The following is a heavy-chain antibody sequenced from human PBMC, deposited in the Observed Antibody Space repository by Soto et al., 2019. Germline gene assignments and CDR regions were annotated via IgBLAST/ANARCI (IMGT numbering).Heavy chain of an antibody. CDR3: AKDNGTNFILLGYVDY. CDR1: GFTFSSYG. CDR2: ISYDGSNK. D-gene: IGHD1-7*01. J-gene: IGHJ4*02. Sequence: XESLRLSCAASGFTFSSYGMHWVRQAPGKGLEWVAIISYDGSNKYYADSVKGRFTISRDNSKNTLYLQMNSLRAEDTAVYYCAKDNGTNFILLGYVDYWGQGTLVTVSS. V-gene: IGHV3-30*18.